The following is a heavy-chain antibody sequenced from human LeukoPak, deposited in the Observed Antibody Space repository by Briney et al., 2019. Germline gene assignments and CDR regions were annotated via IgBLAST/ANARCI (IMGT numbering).Heavy chain of an antibody. CDR2: FDPEDGET. J-gene: IGHJ3*02. CDR1: GYTLTELS. V-gene: IGHV1-24*01. D-gene: IGHD2-15*01. CDR3: ARGDIVVVVAAIKSAAFDI. Sequence: GASVKVSCKVSGYTLTELSMHWVRQAPGKGLEWMGGFDPEDGETIYAQKFQGRVTITADESTSTAYMELSSLRSEDTAVYYCARGDIVVVVAAIKSAAFDIWGQGTMVTVSS.